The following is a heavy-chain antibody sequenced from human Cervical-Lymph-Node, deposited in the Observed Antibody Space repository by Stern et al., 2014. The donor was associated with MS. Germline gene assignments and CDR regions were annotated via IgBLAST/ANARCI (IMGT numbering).Heavy chain of an antibody. V-gene: IGHV1-69*04. CDR1: GDIFITYS. Sequence: HVQLVQSGAEVTKPGSSLKVSCKASGDIFITYSITWVLQPPGQGLEWMGSLIPKFGIANYAQKFQGRLTITADTSTSTAYTELSRRRAEDTAVLYCARDLPSAGYGMDVWGQGTTVTVSS. CDR3: ARDLPSAGYGMDV. J-gene: IGHJ6*02. CDR2: LIPKFGIA.